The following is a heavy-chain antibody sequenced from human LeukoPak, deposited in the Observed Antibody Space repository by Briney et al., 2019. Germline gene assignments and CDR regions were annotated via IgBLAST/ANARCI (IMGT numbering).Heavy chain of an antibody. V-gene: IGHV1-46*01. CDR1: GYTFTSNY. CDR2: IYPRDGST. J-gene: IGHJ4*02. CDR3: ARDQEGFDY. Sequence: ASVKVSCTASGYTFTSNYIHWVRQAPGQGLEWMGMIYPRDGSTSYAQKFQGRVTVTRDTSTSTVHMELSGLRSEDTDVYYCARDQEGFDYWGQGTLVTVSS.